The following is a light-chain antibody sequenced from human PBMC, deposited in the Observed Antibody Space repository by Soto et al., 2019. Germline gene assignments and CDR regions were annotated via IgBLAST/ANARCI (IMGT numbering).Light chain of an antibody. CDR3: SSYTSSSTRV. J-gene: IGLJ2*01. Sequence: QSALTQPASVSGSPGQSITIPCTGTSSDVGGYNYVSWYQQHPGKAPKLMIYEVSKRPSGVSNRFSGSKSGNTASLTISGLQAEDEADYYCSSYTSSSTRVFGGGTTLTVL. CDR1: SSDVGGYNY. CDR2: EVS. V-gene: IGLV2-14*01.